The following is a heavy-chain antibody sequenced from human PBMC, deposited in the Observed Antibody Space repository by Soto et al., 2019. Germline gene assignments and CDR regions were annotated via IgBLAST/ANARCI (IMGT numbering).Heavy chain of an antibody. D-gene: IGHD3-10*01. J-gene: IGHJ4*02. V-gene: IGHV3-66*01. CDR1: GFTVISNY. CDR2: IYSGGST. CDR3: ASLLLWFGESKDY. Sequence: EVQLVESGGGLVQPGGSLSLSCAASGFTVISNYMSWFRQAPGKGLEWVSVIYSGGSTYYADSVKGRFTISRDNSKNTLYLQMNSLRAEDTAVYYCASLLLWFGESKDYWGQGTLVTVSS.